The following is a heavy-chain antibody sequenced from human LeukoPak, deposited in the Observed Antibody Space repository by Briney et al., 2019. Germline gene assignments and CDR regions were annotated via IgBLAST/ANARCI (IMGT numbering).Heavy chain of an antibody. Sequence: GGSLRLSCAASGFTFSNYGIHWVRQAPGKGLEWVAVISYDGSHIYYADSVKGRFTISRDNSKNTVHLQMNSLRPDDTAVYYCAKDTALDYWGQGTLVTVSS. D-gene: IGHD5-18*01. V-gene: IGHV3-30*18. CDR2: ISYDGSHI. CDR3: AKDTALDY. J-gene: IGHJ4*02. CDR1: GFTFSNYG.